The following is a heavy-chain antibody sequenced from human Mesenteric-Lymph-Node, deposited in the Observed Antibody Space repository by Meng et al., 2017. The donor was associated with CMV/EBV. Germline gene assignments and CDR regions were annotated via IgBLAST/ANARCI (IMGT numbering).Heavy chain of an antibody. CDR2: TYSGGST. CDR1: GITVSSNY. J-gene: IGHJ4*02. CDR3: AKDRRWLLSPSYSYFDY. D-gene: IGHD3-3*01. Sequence: GESLKISCAASGITVSSNYMSWVRQAPGKGLEWVSVTYSGGSTYYADSVKGRFTISRDNSKNMLYLQMNSLRAEDTAVYYCAKDRRWLLSPSYSYFDYWGQGTLVTVSS. V-gene: IGHV3-53*01.